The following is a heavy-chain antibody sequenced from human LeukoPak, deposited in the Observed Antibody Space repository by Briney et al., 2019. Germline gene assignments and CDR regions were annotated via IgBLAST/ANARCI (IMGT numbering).Heavy chain of an antibody. Sequence: GGSLRLSCAASGFTFSSYSMNWVRQAPGKGLEWVSYISSSSSTIYYADSVKGRFTISRDNAKNSLYLQMNSLRAEDTAVYYCAGHRKYGSGSYWPPKGLYYMDVWGKGTTVTISS. CDR3: AGHRKYGSGSYWPPKGLYYMDV. CDR2: ISSSSSTI. J-gene: IGHJ6*03. D-gene: IGHD3-10*01. CDR1: GFTFSSYS. V-gene: IGHV3-48*01.